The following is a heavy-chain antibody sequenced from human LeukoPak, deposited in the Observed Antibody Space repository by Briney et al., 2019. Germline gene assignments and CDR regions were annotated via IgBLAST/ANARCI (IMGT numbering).Heavy chain of an antibody. D-gene: IGHD3-10*01. V-gene: IGHV4-30-4*07. CDR2: IYYSGST. CDR1: GGSISSGGYS. Sequence: SQTLSLTCAVSGGSISSGGYSWSWIRQPPGKGLEWIGYIYYSGSTNYNPSLKSRVTISVDTSKNQFSLKLSSVTAADTAVYYCARDRGHEFDYWGQGTLVTVSS. J-gene: IGHJ4*02. CDR3: ARDRGHEFDY.